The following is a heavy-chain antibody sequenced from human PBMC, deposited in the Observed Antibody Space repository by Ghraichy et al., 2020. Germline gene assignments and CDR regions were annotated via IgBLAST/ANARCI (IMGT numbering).Heavy chain of an antibody. J-gene: IGHJ4*02. CDR2: INSGGTTI. Sequence: GGSLRLSCAASGFTFSSYSMNWFRQAPGKGLDWLSYINSGGTTIYYADSVKGRFTISRDNAKNLLYLQMSSLRAEDTALYYCARILGHCSGGTCYSHAYWGQGTLVTVSS. CDR1: GFTFSSYS. V-gene: IGHV3-48*01. D-gene: IGHD2-15*01. CDR3: ARILGHCSGGTCYSHAY.